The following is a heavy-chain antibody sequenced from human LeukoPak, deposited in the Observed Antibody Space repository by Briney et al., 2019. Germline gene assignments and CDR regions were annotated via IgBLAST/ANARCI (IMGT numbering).Heavy chain of an antibody. V-gene: IGHV3-30-3*01. J-gene: IGHJ4*02. CDR1: GLTFSSYA. CDR2: ISYDGSNK. D-gene: IGHD2-15*01. Sequence: GGSLRLSCAASGLTFSSYAMHWVRQAPGKGLEWVAVISYDGSNKYYADSVKGRFTISRDNSKNTLYLQMNSLRAEDTAVYYCARPIVVAGFDYWGQGTLVTVSS. CDR3: ARPIVVAGFDY.